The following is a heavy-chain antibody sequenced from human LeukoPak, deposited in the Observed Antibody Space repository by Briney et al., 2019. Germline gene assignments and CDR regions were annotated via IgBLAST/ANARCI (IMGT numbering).Heavy chain of an antibody. CDR3: ARLPPTRDHPRYYMDV. J-gene: IGHJ6*03. Sequence: PSEALSLTCTVSGGSISSYYWSWIRQPPGKGLEWIGYIYYSGSTNYNPSLESRVTISVDTSKNQFSLKLSSVTAADTAVYYCARLPPTRDHPRYYMDVWGKGTTVTVSS. CDR1: GGSISSYY. V-gene: IGHV4-59*01. CDR2: IYYSGST. D-gene: IGHD1-14*01.